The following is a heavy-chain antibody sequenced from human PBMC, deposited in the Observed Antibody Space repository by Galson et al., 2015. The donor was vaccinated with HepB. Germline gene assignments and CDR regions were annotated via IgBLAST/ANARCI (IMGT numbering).Heavy chain of an antibody. CDR1: GGTFSSYA. CDR2: IIPILGIA. Sequence: SVKVSCKASGGTFSSYAISWVRQAPGQGLEWMGRIIPILGIANYAQKFQGRVTITADKSTSTAYMELSSLRSEDTAVYYCARAVRGYSSSSGAFDIWGQGTMVTVSS. V-gene: IGHV1-69*04. J-gene: IGHJ3*02. D-gene: IGHD6-6*01. CDR3: ARAVRGYSSSSGAFDI.